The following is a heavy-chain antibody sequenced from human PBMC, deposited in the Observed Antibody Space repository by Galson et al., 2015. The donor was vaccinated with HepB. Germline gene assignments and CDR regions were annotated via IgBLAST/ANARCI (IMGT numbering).Heavy chain of an antibody. CDR2: ISAYNGNT. J-gene: IGHJ4*02. Sequence: SVKVSCKASGYTFTSYGISWVRQAPGQGLEWMGWISAYNGNTNYAQKLQGRVTMTTDTSTSTAYMELRSLRSDDTAVYYCARDYFGPRLTMVRGVTPPPGDYWGQGTLVTVSS. CDR3: ARDYFGPRLTMVRGVTPPPGDY. V-gene: IGHV1-18*01. CDR1: GYTFTSYG. D-gene: IGHD3-10*01.